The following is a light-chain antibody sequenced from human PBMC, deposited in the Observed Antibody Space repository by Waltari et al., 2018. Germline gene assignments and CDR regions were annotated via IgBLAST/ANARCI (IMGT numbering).Light chain of an antibody. V-gene: IGKV2-28*01. CDR2: LSS. Sequence: DIVMTQSPLTLPVTPGEPASIYCRSSQSLLHSNGYNYLDWYLQKPGQSPQLLIYLSSNRASGVPDRFSGSGSGTDFTLKISRVEAEDVGVYYCMQTLQTPPWTFGQGTKVEIK. J-gene: IGKJ1*01. CDR1: QSLLHSNGYNY. CDR3: MQTLQTPPWT.